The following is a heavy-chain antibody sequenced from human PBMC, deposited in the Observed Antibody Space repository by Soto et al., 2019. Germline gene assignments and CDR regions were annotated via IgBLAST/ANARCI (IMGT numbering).Heavy chain of an antibody. CDR3: ARAGDSSSGSRGLSYYYYGMDV. Sequence: QVQLQESGPGLVKPSQTLSLTCTVSGGSISSGDYYWSWIRQPPGKGLEWIGYIYYSGSTYYNPSIKSRVTISVDTSKNQFSLKLSSVTAADTAVYYCARAGDSSSGSRGLSYYYYGMDVWGQGTTVTVSS. D-gene: IGHD6-13*01. CDR1: GGSISSGDYY. CDR2: IYYSGST. J-gene: IGHJ6*02. V-gene: IGHV4-30-4*01.